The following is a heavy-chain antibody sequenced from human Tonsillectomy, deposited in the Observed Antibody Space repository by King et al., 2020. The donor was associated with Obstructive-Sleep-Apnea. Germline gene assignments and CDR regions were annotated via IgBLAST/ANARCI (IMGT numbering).Heavy chain of an antibody. Sequence: QLQESGPGLVKPSETLSLTCTVSGGSISSSSYYWGWIRQPPGKGLEWIGSIYYSGSTSYNPSRKSRVTISVDTSKNQFSLKLSSVTAADTAVYYCARVTDSSGYTLDYWGQGTLVTVSS. CDR3: ARVTDSSGYTLDY. CDR1: GGSISSSSYY. D-gene: IGHD3-22*01. CDR2: IYYSGST. V-gene: IGHV4-39*07. J-gene: IGHJ4*02.